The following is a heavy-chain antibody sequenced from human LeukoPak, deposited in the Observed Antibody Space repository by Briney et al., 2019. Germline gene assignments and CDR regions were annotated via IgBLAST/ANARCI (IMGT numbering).Heavy chain of an antibody. J-gene: IGHJ4*02. CDR2: INAGNGDT. CDR1: GYTFSDYA. V-gene: IGHV1-3*01. Sequence: ASVKVSCKASGYTFSDYAMHWVRQAPGQRLEWMGWINAGNGDTKYSQKFQGRVTITWDTSASTVHMELSSLRSEDTAVYYCAREGYWGQGTLVTVSS. CDR3: AREGY.